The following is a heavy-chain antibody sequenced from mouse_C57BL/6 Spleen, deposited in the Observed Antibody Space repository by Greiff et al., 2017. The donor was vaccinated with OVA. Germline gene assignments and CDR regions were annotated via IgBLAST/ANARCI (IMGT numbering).Heavy chain of an antibody. CDR1: GFTFSSYA. V-gene: IGHV5-9-1*02. J-gene: IGHJ3*01. CDR2: ISSGGDYI. CDR3: TRGDNLFAY. Sequence: EVKLVESGAGLVKPGGSLKLSCAASGFTFSSYAMSWVRQTPEKRLEWVAYISSGGDYIYYADTVKGRFTISRDNARNTLYLQMSSLKSEDTAMYYCTRGDNLFAYWGQGTLVTVSA. D-gene: IGHD1-3*01.